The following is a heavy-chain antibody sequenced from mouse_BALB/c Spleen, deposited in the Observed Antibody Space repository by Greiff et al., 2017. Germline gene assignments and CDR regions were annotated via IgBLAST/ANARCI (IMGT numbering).Heavy chain of an antibody. CDR3: ASYYGNYYAMDY. V-gene: IGHV3-8*02. D-gene: IGHD2-1*01. J-gene: IGHJ4*01. CDR1: GDSITSGY. CDR2: ISYSGTT. Sequence: EVQLKQSGPSLVKPSQTLSLTCSVTGDSITSGYWNWIRKFPGNKLEYMGYISYSGTTYYNPSLKSRISITRDTSKNQYYLQLNSVTTEDTATYYCASYYGNYYAMDYWGQGTSVTVSS.